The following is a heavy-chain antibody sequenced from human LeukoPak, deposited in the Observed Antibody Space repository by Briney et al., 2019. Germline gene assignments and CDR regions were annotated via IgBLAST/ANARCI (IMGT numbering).Heavy chain of an antibody. V-gene: IGHV3-23*01. CDR2: ISGSGGST. CDR1: GFTFSSYA. D-gene: IGHD3-22*01. CDR3: AKGPGSSGPTGAYYYYYGMDA. Sequence: PGASLILSCAASGFTFSSYAMSRVHQAPGKGLEWVSAISGSGGSTYYADSVKGRFTISRDNSKNTLYLQMNSLRAEDTAVYYCAKGPGSSGPTGAYYYYYGMDAWGQGTTVTVTS. J-gene: IGHJ6*02.